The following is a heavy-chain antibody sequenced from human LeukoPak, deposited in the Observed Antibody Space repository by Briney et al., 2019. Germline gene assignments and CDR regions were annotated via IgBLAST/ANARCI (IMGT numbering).Heavy chain of an antibody. Sequence: PSETLSLTCTVSGYSISSGYYWGWIRQPPGKGPEWIGSIYHSGSTYYNPSLKSRVTISVDTSKNQFSLKLGSVTAVDTAVYYCARDYGDYRRSYYYMDVWGKGTTVTVSS. V-gene: IGHV4-38-2*02. CDR2: IYHSGST. J-gene: IGHJ6*03. D-gene: IGHD4-17*01. CDR1: GYSISSGYY. CDR3: ARDYGDYRRSYYYMDV.